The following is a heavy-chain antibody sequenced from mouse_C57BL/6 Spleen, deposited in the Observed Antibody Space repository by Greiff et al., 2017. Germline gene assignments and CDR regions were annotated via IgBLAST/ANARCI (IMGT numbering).Heavy chain of an antibody. CDR3: ASGFITTVVAPFDY. CDR2: IYPGSGNT. V-gene: IGHV1-66*01. CDR1: GYSFTSYY. D-gene: IGHD1-1*01. Sequence: QVQLQQSGPELVKPGASVKISCKASGYSFTSYYIHWVKQRPGQGLEWIGWIYPGSGNTKYNEKFKGKATLTADTSSSTAYMQLRSLTSEDSAVYYCASGFITTVVAPFDYWGQGTTRTVSS. J-gene: IGHJ2*01.